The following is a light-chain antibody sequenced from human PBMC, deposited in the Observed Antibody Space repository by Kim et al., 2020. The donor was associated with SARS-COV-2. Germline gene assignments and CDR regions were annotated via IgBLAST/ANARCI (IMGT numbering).Light chain of an antibody. Sequence: DIQMTQSPSSLSASVGDRVTITCQASQDISNYLNWYQQKPGKAPKLLIYDASNLETGVPSRFSGSGSGTDFTFTISSLQPEDIATYYCQQYDNLLETFGQGTKVDIK. J-gene: IGKJ1*01. V-gene: IGKV1-33*01. CDR1: QDISNY. CDR2: DAS. CDR3: QQYDNLLET.